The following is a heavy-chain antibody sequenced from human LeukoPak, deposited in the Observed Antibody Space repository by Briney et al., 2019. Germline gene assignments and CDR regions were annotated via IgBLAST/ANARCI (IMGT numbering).Heavy chain of an antibody. CDR3: ARDSSSWYENKGLYYFDY. D-gene: IGHD6-13*01. V-gene: IGHV4-39*07. CDR1: GGSISSSSYY. CDR2: IYYSGST. J-gene: IGHJ4*02. Sequence: SETLSLTCTVSGGSISSSSYYWGWIRQPPGKGLEWIGSIYYSGSTYYNPSLKSRVTISVDTSKNQFSLKLSSVTAADTAVYYCARDSSSWYENKGLYYFDYWGQGTLVTVSS.